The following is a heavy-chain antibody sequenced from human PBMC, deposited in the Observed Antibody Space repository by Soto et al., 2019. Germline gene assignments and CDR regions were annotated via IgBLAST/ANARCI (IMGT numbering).Heavy chain of an antibody. Sequence: QIQLVQSGSEVRMPGASVKVSCKASGYIFTTYSITWVRQAPGQGLEWMGWVSASNGKTNYAQKFEDRVTMTTDTSTTTAKRELRGLRSDAPAVYYWARVAFGSKASWSDPGGREALVTVSS. CDR3: ARVAFGSKASWSDP. CDR2: VSASNGKT. J-gene: IGHJ5*02. CDR1: GYIFTTYS. D-gene: IGHD3-10*01. V-gene: IGHV1-18*01.